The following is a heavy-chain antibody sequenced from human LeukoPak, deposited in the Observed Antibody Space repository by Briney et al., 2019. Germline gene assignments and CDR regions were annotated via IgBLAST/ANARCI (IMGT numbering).Heavy chain of an antibody. CDR1: GFTFSSYS. CDR3: ARGPLTTYYYDSSGYYPKYFQH. CDR2: ISSSDGTI. Sequence: PGGSLRLSCDASGFTFSSYSMNWVRQAPGKGLEWVSYISSSDGTIYYADSVKGRFTISRDSVKNSLYLQMNSLRDEDTAVYYCARGPLTTYYYDSSGYYPKYFQHWGQGTLVTVSS. D-gene: IGHD3-22*01. V-gene: IGHV3-48*02. J-gene: IGHJ1*01.